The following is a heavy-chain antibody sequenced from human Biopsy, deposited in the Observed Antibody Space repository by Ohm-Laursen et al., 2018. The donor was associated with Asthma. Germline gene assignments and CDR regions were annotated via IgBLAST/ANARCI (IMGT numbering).Heavy chain of an antibody. CDR3: VRDGGINVAPGEWSFDL. V-gene: IGHV3-30*04. CDR1: GFNLNTHT. Sequence: LRLSCTAAGFNLNTHTLSWVRQAPGKGLAWVSTISHDGTYKGYTDSVKGRFTISRDYSKSSLYLQMNSLKIEDTSTYYCVRDGGINVAPGEWSFDLWGRGTQVTVSS. J-gene: IGHJ2*01. D-gene: IGHD1-14*01. CDR2: ISHDGTYK.